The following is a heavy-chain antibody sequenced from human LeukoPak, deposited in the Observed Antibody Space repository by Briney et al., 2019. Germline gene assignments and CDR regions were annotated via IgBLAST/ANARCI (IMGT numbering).Heavy chain of an antibody. CDR1: GFTVSSNY. J-gene: IGHJ6*02. CDR2: IYSGGST. CDR3: AREGGFWSGYLLSVSYGMDV. D-gene: IGHD3-3*01. Sequence: GGSLRLSCAASGFTVSSNYMSWVRQAPGKGLEWVSAIYSGGSTYYADSVKGRFTISRDNSKNTLYLQMNSLRAEDTAVYYCAREGGFWSGYLLSVSYGMDVWGQGTTVTVSS. V-gene: IGHV3-53*01.